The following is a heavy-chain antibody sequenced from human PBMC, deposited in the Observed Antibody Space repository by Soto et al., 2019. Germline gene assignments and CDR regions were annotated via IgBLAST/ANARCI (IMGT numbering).Heavy chain of an antibody. CDR3: TTVAAYYDSSGYYSIFDY. V-gene: IGHV3-15*01. J-gene: IGHJ4*02. D-gene: IGHD3-22*01. CDR2: IKSKTDGGTT. CDR1: GFTFSNAW. Sequence: GGSLRLSCAASGFTFSNAWMSWVRQAPGKGLEWVGRIKSKTDGGTTDYAAPVKGRFTISRDDSKNTLYLQMNSLKTEDTAVYYCTTVAAYYDSSGYYSIFDYWGQGTLVTVSS.